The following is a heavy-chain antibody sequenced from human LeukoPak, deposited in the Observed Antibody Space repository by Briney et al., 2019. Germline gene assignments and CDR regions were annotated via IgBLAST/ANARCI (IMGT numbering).Heavy chain of an antibody. CDR2: IYTSGST. J-gene: IGHJ5*02. CDR3: ARGYGSGSYVGFDP. Sequence: PSETLSLTCAISGGSISSYYWSWIRQPAGKGLEWIGRIYTSGSTNYNPSLKSRVTMSVDTSKNQFSLKLSSVTAADTAVYYCARGYGSGSYVGFDPWGQGTLVTVSS. CDR1: GGSISSYY. D-gene: IGHD3-10*01. V-gene: IGHV4-4*07.